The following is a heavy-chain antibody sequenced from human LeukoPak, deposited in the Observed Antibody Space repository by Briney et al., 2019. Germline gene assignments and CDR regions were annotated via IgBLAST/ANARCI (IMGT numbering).Heavy chain of an antibody. D-gene: IGHD3-9*01. V-gene: IGHV4-34*01. CDR2: TNHSGST. J-gene: IGHJ2*01. Sequence: PSETLSLTCAVYGGSFSGYYWSWIRQPPGKGLEWIGETNHSGSTYYNPSLKSRVTISVDTSKNQFSLKLSSVTAADTAVYYCARDQGILTGSHWYFDLWGRGTLVTVSS. CDR1: GGSFSGYY. CDR3: ARDQGILTGSHWYFDL.